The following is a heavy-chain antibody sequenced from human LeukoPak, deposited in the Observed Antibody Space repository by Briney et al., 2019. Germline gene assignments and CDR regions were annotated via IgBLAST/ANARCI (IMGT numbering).Heavy chain of an antibody. CDR2: IDPSDSYT. J-gene: IGHJ5*02. Sequence: GESLKISCKGSGYSFTSYWIGWVRQMPGKGLEWMGRIDPSDSYTNYSPSFQGHVTISADKSISTAYLQWSSLKASDTAMYYCARRFYDSSGYYQNWFDPWGQGTLITVSS. D-gene: IGHD3-22*01. V-gene: IGHV5-10-1*01. CDR3: ARRFYDSSGYYQNWFDP. CDR1: GYSFTSYW.